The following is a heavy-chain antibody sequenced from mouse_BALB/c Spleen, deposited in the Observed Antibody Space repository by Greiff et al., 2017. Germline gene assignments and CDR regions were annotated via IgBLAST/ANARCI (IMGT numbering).Heavy chain of an antibody. CDR1: GFTFSDYG. D-gene: IGHD2-1*01. CDR2: ISNLAYSI. Sequence: EVKLMESGGGLVQPGGSRKLSCAASGFTFSDYGMAWVRQAPGKGPEWVAFISNLAYSIYYADTVTGRFTISRENAKNTLYLEMSSLRSEDTAMYYCARVYGNYVGYAMDYWGQGTSVTVSS. CDR3: ARVYGNYVGYAMDY. V-gene: IGHV5-15*02. J-gene: IGHJ4*01.